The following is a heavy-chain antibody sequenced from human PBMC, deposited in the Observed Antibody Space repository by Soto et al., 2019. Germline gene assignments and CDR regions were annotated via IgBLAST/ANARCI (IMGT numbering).Heavy chain of an antibody. CDR3: ARQKHNVDTVDFDY. J-gene: IGHJ4*02. V-gene: IGHV5-10-1*01. D-gene: IGHD5-18*01. CDR2: IDPSDSYT. Sequence: GASLKISCKGSRYSFTSYWISWARQMPGKGLEWTGRIDPSDSYTTYSPSFQGHVTISADKSISTAYLQWSRLKASDTAMYYCARQKHNVDTVDFDYWGQGTLVTVSS. CDR1: RYSFTSYW.